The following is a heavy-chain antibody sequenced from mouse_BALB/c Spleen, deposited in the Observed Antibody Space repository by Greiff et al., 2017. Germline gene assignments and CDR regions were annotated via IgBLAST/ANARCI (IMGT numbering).Heavy chain of an antibody. D-gene: IGHD1-2*01. CDR2: ISYSGST. Sequence: VQLKESGPGLVKPSQSLSLTCTVTGYSITSDYAWNWFRQFPGNKLEWMGYISYSGSTSYNPSLKSRISITRDTSKNQFFLQLNSVTTEDTATYYCARSHYDAWFAYWGQGTLVTVSA. CDR3: ARSHYDAWFAY. J-gene: IGHJ3*01. CDR1: GYSITSDYA. V-gene: IGHV3-2*02.